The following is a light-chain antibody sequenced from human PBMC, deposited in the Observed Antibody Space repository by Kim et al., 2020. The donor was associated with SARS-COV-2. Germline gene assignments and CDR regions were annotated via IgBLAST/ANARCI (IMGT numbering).Light chain of an antibody. Sequence: LGQTVRITCQGGSLRSYYASRYQQKPGQTPVLVIYGKNNRPSGIPDRFSGSSSGNTASLTITGAQEEDEADYYCNSQDSSGHHHYVFGTETKVTVL. V-gene: IGLV3-19*01. CDR1: SLRSYY. CDR2: GKN. CDR3: NSQDSSGHHHYV. J-gene: IGLJ1*01.